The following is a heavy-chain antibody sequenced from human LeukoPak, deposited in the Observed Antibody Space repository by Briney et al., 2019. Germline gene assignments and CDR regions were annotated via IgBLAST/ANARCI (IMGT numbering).Heavy chain of an antibody. CDR2: IIPIFGTA. V-gene: IGHV1-69*05. D-gene: IGHD3-3*01. Sequence: SVKVSCKASGGTFSSYAISWVRQAPGQGLEWMGGIIPIFGTANYAQKFQGRVTITTDESTSTAYMELSSLRSEDTAVYYCASYYDFWSGYHFDYWGQGTLVTVSS. CDR1: GGTFSSYA. J-gene: IGHJ4*02. CDR3: ASYYDFWSGYHFDY.